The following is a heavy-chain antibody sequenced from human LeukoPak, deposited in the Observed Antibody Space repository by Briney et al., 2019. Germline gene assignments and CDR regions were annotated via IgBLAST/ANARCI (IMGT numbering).Heavy chain of an antibody. Sequence: GRSLRLSCAASGFTFSSYGMHWVRQAPGKGLGGGAVTSYDGNNKFYADSVKGRFTISRDNSKNTLYLQMNSLKAEDTAVYYCGRMDTAMVNTMDHWGQGTLVTVSS. D-gene: IGHD5-18*01. CDR3: GRMDTAMVNTMDH. V-gene: IGHV3-30*03. CDR2: TSYDGNNK. CDR1: GFTFSSYG. J-gene: IGHJ4*02.